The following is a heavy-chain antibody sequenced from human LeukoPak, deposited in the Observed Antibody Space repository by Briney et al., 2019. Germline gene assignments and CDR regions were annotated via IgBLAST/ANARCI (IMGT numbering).Heavy chain of an antibody. Sequence: ASVKVSCKASGYTFTDSDIHWVRQAPGQGLEWLGWMDPNSGKTGHAQKFQVRVTLSRNTSISTAYMEMSSLRSDDTAVYYCATLHGYDALDIWGQGTMVTVSS. CDR3: ATLHGYDALDI. V-gene: IGHV1-8*03. J-gene: IGHJ3*02. CDR2: MDPNSGKT. D-gene: IGHD2-15*01. CDR1: GYTFTDSD.